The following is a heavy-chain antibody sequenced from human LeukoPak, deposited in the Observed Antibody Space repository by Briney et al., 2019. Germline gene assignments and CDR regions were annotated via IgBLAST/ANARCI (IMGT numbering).Heavy chain of an antibody. CDR2: IRSKANSYAT. CDR1: GFTFSGSA. CDR3: TSTGYGGYSFSAFDI. Sequence: GGSLRLSCAASGFTFSGSAMHWVRQASGKGLECVGRIRSKANSYATAYAASVKGRFTISTDDSKNTAYLQMNSLKTEDTAVYYCTSTGYGGYSFSAFDIWGQGTMVTVSS. D-gene: IGHD5-12*01. V-gene: IGHV3-73*01. J-gene: IGHJ3*02.